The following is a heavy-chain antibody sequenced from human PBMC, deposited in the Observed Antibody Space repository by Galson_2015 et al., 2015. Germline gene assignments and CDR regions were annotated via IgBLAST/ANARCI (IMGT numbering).Heavy chain of an antibody. CDR3: ARDGTYYYGSGTNGWFDP. CDR1: GFTFSSYG. Sequence: SPRLSCAASGFTFSSYGMHWVRQAPGEGLEWVAVIWYDGSNKYYADSVKGRFTISRDNSKNTLYLQMNSLRAEDTAVYYCARDGTYYYGSGTNGWFDPWGQGTLVTVSS. V-gene: IGHV3-33*01. D-gene: IGHD3-10*01. J-gene: IGHJ5*02. CDR2: IWYDGSNK.